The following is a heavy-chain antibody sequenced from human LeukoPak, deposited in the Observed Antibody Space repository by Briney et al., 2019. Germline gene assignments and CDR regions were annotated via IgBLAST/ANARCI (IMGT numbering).Heavy chain of an antibody. CDR2: INPNSGGT. D-gene: IGHD3-9*01. J-gene: IGHJ1*01. V-gene: IGHV1-2*02. Sequence: GASVKVSCKASGYTFTGYYMHWVRQAPGQGLEWMGWINPNSGGTNYAQKFQGRVTMTRNTSIKTVYMELSGLRSEDTAVYYCARGELSAVLRYFVAYFQHWGQGTLVTVSS. CDR3: ARGELSAVLRYFVAYFQH. CDR1: GYTFTGYY.